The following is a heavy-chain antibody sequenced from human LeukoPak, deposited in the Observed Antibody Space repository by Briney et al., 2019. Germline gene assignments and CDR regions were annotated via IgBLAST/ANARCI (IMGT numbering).Heavy chain of an antibody. CDR3: VKGDRSRWYYFDY. CDR2: ISGNGGST. Sequence: GGSLRLSCSASGFTFSSYAMHWVRQAPGKGLEYVSAISGNGGSTYYADSVKGRFTISRDNSKNTLYLQMSSLRAEDTAVYYCVKGDRSRWYYFDYWGQGTLVTVSS. CDR1: GFTFSSYA. D-gene: IGHD6-13*01. V-gene: IGHV3-64D*09. J-gene: IGHJ4*02.